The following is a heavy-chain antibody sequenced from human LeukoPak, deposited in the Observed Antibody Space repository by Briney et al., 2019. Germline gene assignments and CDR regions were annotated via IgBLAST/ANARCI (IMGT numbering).Heavy chain of an antibody. D-gene: IGHD4-17*01. CDR3: AKGRPVATVTTYFDY. Sequence: PGGSLRLSCAASGFTFSSDGMHWVRQAPGKGLEWVAVISYDGSNKYYADSVKGRFTISRDNSKNTLYLQMNSLRAEDTAVYYCAKGRPVATVTTYFDYWGQGTLVTVSS. CDR2: ISYDGSNK. J-gene: IGHJ4*02. CDR1: GFTFSSDG. V-gene: IGHV3-30*18.